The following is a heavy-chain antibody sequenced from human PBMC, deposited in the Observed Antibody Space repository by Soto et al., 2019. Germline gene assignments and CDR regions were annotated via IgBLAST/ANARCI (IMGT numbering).Heavy chain of an antibody. D-gene: IGHD4-17*01. CDR3: AKGIDYGDINWFDP. J-gene: IGHJ5*02. Sequence: GGSLRLSCAASGFTFSSYAMSWVRQAPGKGLEWVSAISGSGGSTYYADSVKGRFTISRDNSKNTLYLQMNSLRAEDTAVYYWAKGIDYGDINWFDPWGQGTLVTVSS. CDR2: ISGSGGST. CDR1: GFTFSSYA. V-gene: IGHV3-23*01.